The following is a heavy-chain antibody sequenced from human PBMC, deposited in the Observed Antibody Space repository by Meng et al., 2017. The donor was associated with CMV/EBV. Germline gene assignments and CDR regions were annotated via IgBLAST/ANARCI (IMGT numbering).Heavy chain of an antibody. Sequence: ASVKVSCKASGYTFTGYYMHWVRQAPGQGLAWMGWINPNSGGTNYAQKFQGRVTMTRDTSISTAYMALSRLRSDDTAVYYCARELRGSYDSSEPRWFDPWGQGTLVTVSS. CDR1: GYTFTGYY. J-gene: IGHJ5*02. V-gene: IGHV1-2*02. CDR3: ARELRGSYDSSEPRWFDP. D-gene: IGHD3-22*01. CDR2: INPNSGGT.